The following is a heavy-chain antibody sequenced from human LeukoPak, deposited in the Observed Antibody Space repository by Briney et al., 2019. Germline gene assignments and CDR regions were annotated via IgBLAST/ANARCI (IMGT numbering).Heavy chain of an antibody. CDR1: GGSFSGYY. Sequence: SETLSLTCAVYGGSFSGYYWSWIRQPPGKGLEWIGEINHSGSTNYNPSLKSRVTISVDTSKNQFSLKLSFVTAADTAVYYCARVRDSSGYYYFDYWGQGTLVTVSS. V-gene: IGHV4-34*01. J-gene: IGHJ4*02. CDR3: ARVRDSSGYYYFDY. D-gene: IGHD3-22*01. CDR2: INHSGST.